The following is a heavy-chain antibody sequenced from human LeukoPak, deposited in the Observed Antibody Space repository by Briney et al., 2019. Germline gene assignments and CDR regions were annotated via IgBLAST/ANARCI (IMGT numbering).Heavy chain of an antibody. J-gene: IGHJ4*02. D-gene: IGHD3-3*01. V-gene: IGHV3-23*01. CDR3: ADYGVSGVRNNFY. CDR1: GLAFSSYA. CDR2: ISVASNT. Sequence: QTGGSLRLSCAASGLAFSSYAMSWVRQAPGKGLEWVSTISVASNTFYADSVKGRFTISRDNSRNTVYLQMTSLRADDTAVYYCADYGVSGVRNNFYWGQGTLATVSS.